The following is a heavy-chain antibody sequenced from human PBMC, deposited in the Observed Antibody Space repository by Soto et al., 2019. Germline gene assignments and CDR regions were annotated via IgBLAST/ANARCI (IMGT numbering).Heavy chain of an antibody. Sequence: VGSLRLSCASSVFTFSGSAMHWVRQSSGKWLEWVGRIRSKDNSYATAYAASVKGRFTISRDDSKNTAYLQMNSLKTEDTAVYYCTTTVSNDYWGQGTSGRVSS. CDR2: IRSKDNSYAT. CDR1: VFTFSGSA. D-gene: IGHD4-17*01. CDR3: TTTVSNDY. V-gene: IGHV3-73*01. J-gene: IGHJ4*02.